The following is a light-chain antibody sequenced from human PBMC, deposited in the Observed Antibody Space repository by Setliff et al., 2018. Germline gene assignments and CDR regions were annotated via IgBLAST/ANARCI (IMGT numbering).Light chain of an antibody. CDR2: AVS. V-gene: IGLV2-14*03. J-gene: IGLJ1*01. Sequence: VLTQPASVSGSPGQSITISCSGTSSDVGSYDLVSWYQQHPGKAPKLIIYAVSDRPSGVSNRFSGSKSGNTASLTISGLQTEDEADYYCNAYTSGSTYVFGTGTKV. CDR1: SSDVGSYDL. CDR3: NAYTSGSTYV.